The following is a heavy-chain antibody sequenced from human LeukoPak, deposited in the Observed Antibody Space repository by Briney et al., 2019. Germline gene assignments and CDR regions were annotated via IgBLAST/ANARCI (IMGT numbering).Heavy chain of an antibody. CDR1: GYTFTSYG. J-gene: IGHJ3*02. CDR2: ISAYNGNT. V-gene: IGHV1-18*01. CDR3: AREVFNIVVVPAANDAFDI. Sequence: ASVKVSCKASGYTFTSYGISWVRQAPGQGLEWMGWISAYNGNTNYAQKLQGRVTMTTDTSTSTAYTELRSLRSDDTAVYYCAREVFNIVVVPAANDAFDIWGQGTMVTVSS. D-gene: IGHD2-2*01.